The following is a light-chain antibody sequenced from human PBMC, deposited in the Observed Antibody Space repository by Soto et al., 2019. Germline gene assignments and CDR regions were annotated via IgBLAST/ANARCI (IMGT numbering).Light chain of an antibody. CDR2: GAS. CDR1: QSVSSN. Sequence: EIVMTQSPATLSVSPGERAALSCRASQSVSSNFAGYQQKPGQAPRLLIYGASTRATGIPARFSGSGSGTDFTLTISSLQSEDFAVYYCQQYNNWPYTFGQGTKLEIK. J-gene: IGKJ2*01. CDR3: QQYNNWPYT. V-gene: IGKV3-15*01.